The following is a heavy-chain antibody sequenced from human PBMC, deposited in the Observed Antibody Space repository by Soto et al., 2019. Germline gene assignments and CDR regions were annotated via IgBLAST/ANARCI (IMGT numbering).Heavy chain of an antibody. D-gene: IGHD5-18*01. CDR2: ISGSGGST. CDR1: GFTFSSYA. Sequence: EVQLLESGGGLVQPGGSLRLSCAASGFTFSSYAMSWVRQAPGKGLEWVSAISGSGGSTYYADSVKGRFTISRDNSKNTLYLQMNSLRAEDTAVYYCANDGKLDTAMGVNNWGQGTLVTVSS. V-gene: IGHV3-23*01. CDR3: ANDGKLDTAMGVNN. J-gene: IGHJ4*02.